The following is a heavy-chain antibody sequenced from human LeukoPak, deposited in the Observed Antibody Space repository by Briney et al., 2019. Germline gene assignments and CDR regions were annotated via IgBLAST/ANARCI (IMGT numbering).Heavy chain of an antibody. Sequence: PAGSLRLSCAASGFTFSNFWMTWVRQAPGKGLEWVANVKQDGSEKSCVDSVKGRFTISRDNAKNSLYLQMNSLRVGDTAVYYCARGRGDSSSCYFDYWGQATLVTVSS. V-gene: IGHV3-7*01. CDR1: GFTFSNFW. CDR2: VKQDGSEK. CDR3: ARGRGDSSSCYFDY. D-gene: IGHD6-13*01. J-gene: IGHJ4*02.